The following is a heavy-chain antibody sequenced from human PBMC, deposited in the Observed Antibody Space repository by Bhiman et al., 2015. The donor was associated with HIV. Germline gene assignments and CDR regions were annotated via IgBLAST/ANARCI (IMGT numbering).Heavy chain of an antibody. Sequence: QVQLVESGGGVVQPGRSLRLSCVASGFTFNDYPIHWVRQAPGKGLEWVAVISHYGGNKYYADSVKGRFTISGDNSKNTLYLQMNSLRAEDTALYYCVRDATVLRGVIGAFDYLGPRGQWSPSLQ. CDR1: GFTFNDYP. V-gene: IGHV3-30-3*01. CDR2: ISHYGGNK. CDR3: VRDATVLRGVIGAFDY. J-gene: IGHJ3*02. D-gene: IGHD3-10*01.